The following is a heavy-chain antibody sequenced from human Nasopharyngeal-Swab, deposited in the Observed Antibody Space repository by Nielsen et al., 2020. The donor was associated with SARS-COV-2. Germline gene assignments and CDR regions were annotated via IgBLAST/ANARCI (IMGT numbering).Heavy chain of an antibody. D-gene: IGHD3-9*01. V-gene: IGHV3-7*03. CDR1: GFTFSNYW. J-gene: IGHJ4*01. CDR2: IKYDGSEK. Sequence: GESLKISCATSGFTFSNYWMGWVRQAPGKGLEWVANIKYDGSEKYYVDSVKGRFTISRDDARTSVYLQMNSLIVDDTAVYYCARIVPGVSFDHWGHGILVTVSS. CDR3: ARIVPGVSFDH.